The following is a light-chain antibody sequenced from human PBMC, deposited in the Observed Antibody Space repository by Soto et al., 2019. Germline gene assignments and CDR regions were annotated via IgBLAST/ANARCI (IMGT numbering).Light chain of an antibody. CDR1: SSNIGAGYG. CDR2: GNN. J-gene: IGLJ1*01. V-gene: IGLV1-40*01. CDR3: SSYTSSRAYV. Sequence: QSALTQPPSVSGAPGQTITISCTGSSSNIGAGYGVHWYQQLPGRAPKLLIYGNNNRPSGVPDRFSGSKSGTSVSLAITGLRGEDEADYYCSSYTSSRAYVFGIGTKVTVL.